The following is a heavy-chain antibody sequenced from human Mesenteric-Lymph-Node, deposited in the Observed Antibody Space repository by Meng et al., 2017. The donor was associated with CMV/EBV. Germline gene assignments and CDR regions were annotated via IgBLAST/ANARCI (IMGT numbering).Heavy chain of an antibody. Sequence: SETLSLTCTVSGGSISSYYWSWIRQPPGKGLEWIAYIHSSGSTNYNPSLKSRVTISIDTSRNHVSLRLSSVTAADTAIYYCARDRCSSTSCDMDYYYGLDVWGRGITVTVSS. CDR3: ARDRCSSTSCDMDYYYGLDV. V-gene: IGHV4-59*12. CDR2: IHSSGST. CDR1: GGSISSYY. J-gene: IGHJ6*02. D-gene: IGHD2-2*02.